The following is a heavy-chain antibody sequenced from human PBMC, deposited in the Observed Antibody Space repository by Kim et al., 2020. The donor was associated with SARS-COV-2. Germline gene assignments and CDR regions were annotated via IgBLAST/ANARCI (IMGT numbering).Heavy chain of an antibody. CDR2: IYYSGST. V-gene: IGHV4-59*08. Sequence: SETLSLTCTVSGGSISSYYWSWIRQPPGKGLEWIGYIYYSGSTNYNPSLKSRVTISVDTSKNQFSLKLSSVTAADTAVYYCARQTDGGSFVYWGQGTLVTVSS. D-gene: IGHD1-26*01. CDR1: GGSISSYY. J-gene: IGHJ4*02. CDR3: ARQTDGGSFVY.